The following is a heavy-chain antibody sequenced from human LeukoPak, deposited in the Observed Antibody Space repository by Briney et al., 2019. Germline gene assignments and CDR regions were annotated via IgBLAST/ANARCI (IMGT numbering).Heavy chain of an antibody. V-gene: IGHV3-30-3*01. CDR2: ISYDGSNK. J-gene: IGHJ4*02. CDR1: GFTFSSYA. Sequence: GGSLRLSCAASGFTFSSYAMHWVRQAPGKGLEWVAVISYDGSNKYYADSVKGRFTISRDNSENTLYLQMNSLRAEDTAVYYCARTPIRGYSGYDYFDYWGQGTLVTVSS. D-gene: IGHD5-12*01. CDR3: ARTPIRGYSGYDYFDY.